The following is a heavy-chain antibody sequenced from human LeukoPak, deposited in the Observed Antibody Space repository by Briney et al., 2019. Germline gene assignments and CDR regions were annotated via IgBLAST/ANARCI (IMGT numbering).Heavy chain of an antibody. Sequence: GASVKVSCRASGGTFSSYPSSWVRQAPGQGLEWMGWINTNTGNPTYAQGFTGRFVFSLDTSVSTAYLQISSLKAEDTAVYYCARDPFGIWITMVRGVNGWFDPWGQGTLVTVSS. D-gene: IGHD3-10*01. CDR2: INTNTGNP. V-gene: IGHV7-4-1*02. CDR3: ARDPFGIWITMVRGVNGWFDP. CDR1: GGTFSSYP. J-gene: IGHJ5*02.